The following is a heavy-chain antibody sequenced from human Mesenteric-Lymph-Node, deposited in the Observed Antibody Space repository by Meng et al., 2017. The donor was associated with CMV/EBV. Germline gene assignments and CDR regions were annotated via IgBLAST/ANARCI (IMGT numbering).Heavy chain of an antibody. CDR3: ARSAGAVGDKFFDY. J-gene: IGHJ4*02. CDR1: GVSIGNHNYY. V-gene: IGHV4-39*01. Sequence: SETLSLTCSVSGVSIGNHNYYWVWIRQPPGRKLEWLGTIFYSGTVYYNPSLDSRVTMSVDTSSNQFSLRLTSVTATDTAIYYCARSAGAVGDKFFDYWGQGIQVTVSS. CDR2: IFYSGTV. D-gene: IGHD4-23*01.